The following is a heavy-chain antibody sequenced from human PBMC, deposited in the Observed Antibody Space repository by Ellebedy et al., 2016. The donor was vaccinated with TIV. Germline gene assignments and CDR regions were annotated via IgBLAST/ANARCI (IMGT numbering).Heavy chain of an antibody. D-gene: IGHD1-26*01. J-gene: IGHJ4*02. CDR2: IDWVDDT. CDR1: GFSLSTSGMC. CDR3: ARTAAYSGMEVRDFDY. V-gene: IGHV2-70*11. Sequence: SGPTLVXPTPTLTLTCTVSGFSLSTSGMCVSWIRQPPGKALEWFARIDWVDDTYYGTSLKTRLTISKDTSKNQVVLTMTNMDPVDTATYYCARTAAYSGMEVRDFDYWGQGTLVTVSS.